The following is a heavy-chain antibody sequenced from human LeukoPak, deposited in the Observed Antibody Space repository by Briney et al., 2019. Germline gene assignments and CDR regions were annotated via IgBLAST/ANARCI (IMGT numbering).Heavy chain of an antibody. CDR1: GGSITKNGYY. D-gene: IGHD6-19*01. J-gene: IGHJ4*02. Sequence: SETLSLTCSVPGGSITKNGYYWGWIRQSPETGLEWIGSMHYSGSTYYNPSLNSRVTISVDTSKNQFSLKLTSVTAADTAVYYCCGSGWFAGPFGYWGQGALVTVSS. CDR2: MHYSGST. V-gene: IGHV4-39*07. CDR3: CGSGWFAGPFGY.